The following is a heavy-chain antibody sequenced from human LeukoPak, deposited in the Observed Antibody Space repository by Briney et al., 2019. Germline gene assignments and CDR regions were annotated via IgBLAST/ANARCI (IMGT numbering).Heavy chain of an antibody. D-gene: IGHD3-10*01. Sequence: SVKVPCKASGGTFSSYAISWVRQAPGQGLEWMERIIPILGIANYAQKFQGRVTITADKSTSTAYMELSSLRSEDTAVYYCARAPRVRGGYFDYWGQGTLVTVSS. CDR3: ARAPRVRGGYFDY. CDR2: IIPILGIA. V-gene: IGHV1-69*04. CDR1: GGTFSSYA. J-gene: IGHJ4*02.